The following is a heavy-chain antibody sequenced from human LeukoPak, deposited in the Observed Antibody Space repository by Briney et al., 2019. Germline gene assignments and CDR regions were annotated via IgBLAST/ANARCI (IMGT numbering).Heavy chain of an antibody. CDR1: GFTFSDHY. CDR3: AREGIALVTFDF. D-gene: IGHD6-19*01. J-gene: IGHJ4*02. V-gene: IGHV3-72*01. Sequence: GGSLRLSCAASGFTFSDHYMNWVRQAPGKGLEWVGRSRNKANSYTTEYAASVKGRFTISRDDSKNSLYLQMNSLKTEDTAVYYCAREGIALVTFDFWGQGILVTVSS. CDR2: SRNKANSYTT.